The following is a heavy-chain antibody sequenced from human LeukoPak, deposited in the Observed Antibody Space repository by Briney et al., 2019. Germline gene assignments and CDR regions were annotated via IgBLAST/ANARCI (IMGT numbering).Heavy chain of an antibody. CDR3: ARGPRGIAARLVDF. D-gene: IGHD6-6*01. V-gene: IGHV3-21*01. CDR2: ISSSSSYI. CDR1: GFTFSSYS. J-gene: IGHJ4*02. Sequence: GGSLRLSCAASGFTFSSYSMNWVRQAPGKGLEWVSSISSSSSYIYYADSVKGRFTISRDNAKNSLYLQMNSLRAEDTAVYYCARGPRGIAARLVDFWGQGTLVTVSS.